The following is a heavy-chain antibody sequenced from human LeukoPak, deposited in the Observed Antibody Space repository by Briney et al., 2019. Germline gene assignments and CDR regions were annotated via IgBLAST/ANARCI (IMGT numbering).Heavy chain of an antibody. CDR3: AFPGDYGPFDY. J-gene: IGHJ4*02. D-gene: IGHD4-17*01. CDR1: GFAFSSYW. CDR2: IKQDGSEK. Sequence: GGSLRLSCAASGFAFSSYWMSWVRQAPGKGLEWVANIKQDGSEKYYVDSVKGRFTISRGNAKNSLYLQMNSLRAEDTAVYYCAFPGDYGPFDYWGQGTLVTVSS. V-gene: IGHV3-7*01.